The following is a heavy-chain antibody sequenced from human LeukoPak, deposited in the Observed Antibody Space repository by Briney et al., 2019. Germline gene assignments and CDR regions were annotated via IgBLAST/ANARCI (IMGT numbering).Heavy chain of an antibody. D-gene: IGHD3-16*02. CDR1: GFTFSSYA. CDR2: ISGSGGST. V-gene: IGHV3-23*01. CDR3: AKGDGDYGWGSYRYTWLYYFDY. J-gene: IGHJ4*02. Sequence: GGPLRLSCAASGFTFSSYAMSWVRQAPGKGLEWVSAISGSGGSTYYADSVKGRFTISRDNSKNTLYLQMNSLRAEDTAVYYCAKGDGDYGWGSYRYTWLYYFDYWGQGTLVTVSS.